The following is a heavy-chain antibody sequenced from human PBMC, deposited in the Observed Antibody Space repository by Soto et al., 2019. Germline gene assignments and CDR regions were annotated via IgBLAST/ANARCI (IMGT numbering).Heavy chain of an antibody. J-gene: IGHJ4*02. V-gene: IGHV3-74*01. CDR2: IYSDGSST. CDR3: ARGMNQRYAVDY. D-gene: IGHD2-8*01. CDR1: GFTFSSYW. Sequence: GGSLRLSCAASGFTFSSYWMHWVRQAPGKGLVWASRIYSDGSSTNYADSVKGRFTISRDNAKNTLYLQMNSLRAEDTAVYYCARGMNQRYAVDYWGQGTLVTVSS.